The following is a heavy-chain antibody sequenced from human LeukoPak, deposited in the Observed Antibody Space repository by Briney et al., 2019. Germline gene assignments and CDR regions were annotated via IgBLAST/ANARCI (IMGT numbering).Heavy chain of an antibody. J-gene: IGHJ4*02. CDR3: ATSRTFDY. CDR1: GFTFNSYR. CDR2: IKQDGSEK. D-gene: IGHD1-7*01. V-gene: IGHV3-7*01. Sequence: GGSLRLSCAASGFTFNSYRMNWVRQAPGKGLEWVANIKQDGSEKYYVDSVKGRFTISRDNAENSLYLQMNSLRAEDTAVYYCATSRTFDYWGQGTLVTVSS.